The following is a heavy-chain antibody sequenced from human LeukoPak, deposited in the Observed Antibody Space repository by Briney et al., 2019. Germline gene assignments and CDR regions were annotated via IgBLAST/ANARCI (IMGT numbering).Heavy chain of an antibody. CDR1: GFSFSNAW. D-gene: IGHD2-15*01. V-gene: IGHV3-15*01. CDR3: TTGFLYCSGGSCYSEDY. J-gene: IGHJ4*02. CDR2: IKSKTDGGTT. Sequence: GGSLRLSCAASGFSFSNAWMSWVRQAPGKGLEWVGRIKSKTDGGTTDYAAPVKGRFTISRDDSKNTLYLQMNSLKTEDTAVYYCTTGFLYCSGGSCYSEDYWGQGTLVTVSS.